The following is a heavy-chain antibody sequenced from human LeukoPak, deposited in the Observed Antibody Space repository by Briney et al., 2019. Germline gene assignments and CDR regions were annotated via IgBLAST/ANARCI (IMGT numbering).Heavy chain of an antibody. CDR3: ARDFSDKAHYYYYMDV. CDR1: GFTFSSYS. J-gene: IGHJ6*03. CDR2: ISSSSSYI. Sequence: GGSLGLSCAASGFTFSSYSMNWVRQAPGKGLEWVSSISSSSSYIYYADSVKGRFTISRDNAKNSLYLQMNSLRAEDTAVYYCARDFSDKAHYYYYMDVWGKGTTVTVSS. D-gene: IGHD1-26*01. V-gene: IGHV3-21*01.